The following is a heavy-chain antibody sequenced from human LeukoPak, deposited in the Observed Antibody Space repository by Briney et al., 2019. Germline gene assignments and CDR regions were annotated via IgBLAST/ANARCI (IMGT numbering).Heavy chain of an antibody. J-gene: IGHJ2*01. CDR1: GFTFSDYY. Sequence: PGGSLRLSCAASGFTFSDYYMSWIRQAPGKGLEWVSYISSSGSTIYYADSVKGRFTISRDNAKNSLYLQMNSLRAEDTAVYYCAREFPSPEVPSTHFDLWGRGTLVTVSS. V-gene: IGHV3-11*01. CDR3: AREFPSPEVPSTHFDL. CDR2: ISSSGSTI. D-gene: IGHD1-14*01.